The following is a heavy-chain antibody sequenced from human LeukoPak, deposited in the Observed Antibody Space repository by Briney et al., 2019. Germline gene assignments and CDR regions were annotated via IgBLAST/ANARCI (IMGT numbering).Heavy chain of an antibody. D-gene: IGHD2-8*01. CDR1: GGSISSSSYY. V-gene: IGHV4-39*07. J-gene: IGHJ4*02. CDR3: ARDIGCTNGVCGDY. CDR2: IYYSGST. Sequence: SETLSLTCTVSGGSISSSSYYWGWIRQPPGKGLEWIGSIYYSGSTNYNPSLKSRVTISVDTSKNQFSLKLSSVTAADTAVYYCARDIGCTNGVCGDYWGQGTLVTVSS.